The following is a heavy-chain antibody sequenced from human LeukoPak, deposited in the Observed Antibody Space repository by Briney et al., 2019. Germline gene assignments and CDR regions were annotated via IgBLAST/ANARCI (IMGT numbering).Heavy chain of an antibody. Sequence: ASVKVSCKASGYTFTGYYMHWVRQAPGQGREWMGWINPNSGGTNYAQKVQGRVTMTRDTSISTAYMELSRLSSDDTALSYCARDRGGMAGDAFDIWGQGPIVTVSS. D-gene: IGHD1-26*01. V-gene: IGHV1-2*02. J-gene: IGHJ3*02. CDR1: GYTFTGYY. CDR2: INPNSGGT. CDR3: ARDRGGMAGDAFDI.